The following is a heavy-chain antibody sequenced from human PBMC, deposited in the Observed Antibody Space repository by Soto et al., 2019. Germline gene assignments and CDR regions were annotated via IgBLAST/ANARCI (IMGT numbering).Heavy chain of an antibody. CDR1: GFTFSSYG. J-gene: IGHJ6*02. CDR2: ISYDGSNK. V-gene: IGHV3-30*18. CDR3: ANDRVVVVETYYYYYYGMDV. Sequence: SLRLSCAASGFTFSSYGMHWVRQAPGKGLEWVAVISYDGSNKYYADSVKGRFTISRDNSKNTLYLQMNSLRAEDTAVDYCANDRVVVVETYYYYYYGMDVWGQGTTVTVSS. D-gene: IGHD2-15*01.